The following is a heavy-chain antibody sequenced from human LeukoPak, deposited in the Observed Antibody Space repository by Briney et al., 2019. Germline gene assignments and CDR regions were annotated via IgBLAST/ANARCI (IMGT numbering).Heavy chain of an antibody. CDR3: ARAGYCSGGSCFVYYYYYMDV. D-gene: IGHD2-15*01. CDR2: ISSSSSTI. V-gene: IGHV3-48*01. J-gene: IGHJ6*03. Sequence: PGGSLRLSCGASRFTFSTYEMNWVRQAPGKGLEWVSYISSSSSTIYYADSVKGRFTISRDNAKNSLYLQMNSLRAEDTAVYYCARAGYCSGGSCFVYYYYYMDVWGKGTTVTVSS. CDR1: RFTFSTYE.